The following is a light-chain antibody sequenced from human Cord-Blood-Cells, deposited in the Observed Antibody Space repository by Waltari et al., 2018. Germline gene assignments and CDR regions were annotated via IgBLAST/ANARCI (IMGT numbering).Light chain of an antibody. J-gene: IGLJ2*01. Sequence: SSELTQSPAVSVALGETVRITCQGDSLSSYYASWYQQKPGQAPVLVIYGKNNRPPGIPDRFSGSISGNTASLTITGAQAEDEADYYCNSLDSSGNHVVFGGGTKLTVL. CDR2: GKN. CDR1: SLSSYY. V-gene: IGLV3-19*01. CDR3: NSLDSSGNHVV.